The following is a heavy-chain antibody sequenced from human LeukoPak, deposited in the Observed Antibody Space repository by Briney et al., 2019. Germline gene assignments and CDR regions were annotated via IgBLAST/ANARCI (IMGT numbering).Heavy chain of an antibody. J-gene: IGHJ6*02. CDR2: ISGSGGST. V-gene: IGHV3-23*01. CDR1: GFTFSSYA. Sequence: GGSLRLSCAASGFTFSSYAMSWVRQAPGKGLEWVSAISGSGGSTYYADSVKGRFTISRDNSKNTLYLQMNSLRAEDTAVYYCAKGLIAARLYYYGMDVWGQGTTVTVSS. D-gene: IGHD6-6*01. CDR3: AKGLIAARLYYYGMDV.